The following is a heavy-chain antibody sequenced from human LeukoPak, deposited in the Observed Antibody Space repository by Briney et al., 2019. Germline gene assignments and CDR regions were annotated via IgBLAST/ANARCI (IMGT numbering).Heavy chain of an antibody. CDR3: ARVPQTYYYYGMDV. J-gene: IGHJ6*02. CDR1: GYTFTIYD. CDR2: MNPNSGNT. Sequence: ASVNVSFTASGYTFTIYDINWVRQATGQGLEWTGWMNPNSGNTGYAQKFQGRVTMTRNTSISTAYMELSSLRSEDTAVYYCARVPQTYYYYGMDVWGQGTTVTVSS. V-gene: IGHV1-8*01.